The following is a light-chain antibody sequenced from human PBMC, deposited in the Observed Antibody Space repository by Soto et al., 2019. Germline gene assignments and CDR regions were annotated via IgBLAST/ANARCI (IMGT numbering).Light chain of an antibody. Sequence: QSVLTQPPSASGTPGQRVTISCSGSSSNIESNFVYWYQQFPGTAPRLLIYRNNQRPSGVPDRFSGSKSGTSASLAISALPSEDEADYYCTVWDDSLRGRLLGGGTKLTVL. V-gene: IGLV1-47*01. CDR1: SSNIESNF. J-gene: IGLJ2*01. CDR2: RNN. CDR3: TVWDDSLRGRL.